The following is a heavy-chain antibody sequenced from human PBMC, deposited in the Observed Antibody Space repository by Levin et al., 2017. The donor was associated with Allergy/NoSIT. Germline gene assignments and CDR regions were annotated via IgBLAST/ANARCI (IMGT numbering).Heavy chain of an antibody. Sequence: LSLTCAASGFIFSNYGMHWVRQAPGKGLEWVAVISYDGSNKYYADSVKGRFTISRDNSKNTLYLQMNSLRAEDTAVYYCAKDASNYYGSGSYCRYWGQGTLVTVSS. CDR3: AKDASNYYGSGSYCRY. J-gene: IGHJ4*02. CDR1: GFIFSNYG. D-gene: IGHD3-10*01. CDR2: ISYDGSNK. V-gene: IGHV3-30*18.